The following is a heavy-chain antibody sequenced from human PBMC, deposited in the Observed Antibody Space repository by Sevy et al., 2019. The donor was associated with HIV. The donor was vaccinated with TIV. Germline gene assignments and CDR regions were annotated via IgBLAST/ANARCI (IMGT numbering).Heavy chain of an antibody. V-gene: IGHV3-74*01. CDR1: GFTFSNYW. CDR3: AGGTTVTTYGAFDI. D-gene: IGHD4-17*01. CDR2: INSDGSST. J-gene: IGHJ3*02. Sequence: GGSLRLSCAASGFTFSNYWMHWVRQAPGKGLVWVSPINSDGSSTTYADSGKGRFTISRDNAKNTLDLQMNSLRAEDTAVYYCAGGTTVTTYGAFDIWGQGTMVTVSS.